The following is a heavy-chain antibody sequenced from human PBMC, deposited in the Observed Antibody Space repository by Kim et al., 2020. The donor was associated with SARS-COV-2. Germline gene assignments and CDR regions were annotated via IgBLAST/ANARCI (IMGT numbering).Heavy chain of an antibody. CDR1: GLSVSSDY. V-gene: IGHV3-53*01. Sequence: GGSLRLSCAASGLSVSSDYMSWVRQAPGKGLEWVSVIYSGGGTSYADSVKGRFTISRDNSTNTLYLQMNSLRDEDTAVYYCARDIVGAVGDGMDVWGQGTTVTVSS. J-gene: IGHJ6*02. D-gene: IGHD1-26*01. CDR2: IYSGGGT. CDR3: ARDIVGAVGDGMDV.